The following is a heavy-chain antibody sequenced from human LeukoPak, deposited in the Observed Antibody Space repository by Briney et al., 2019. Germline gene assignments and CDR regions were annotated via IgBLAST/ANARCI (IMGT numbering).Heavy chain of an antibody. V-gene: IGHV3-33*06. Sequence: QPGRSLRLSCAASGFTFSSYGVHWVPQAPGKGLEWVAVIWYDGSNKYYADSVKDRFTISRDNSKNTLYLQMNSLRAEDTAVYYCAKGLRGLDYWGQGTLVTVSS. CDR3: AKGLRGLDY. D-gene: IGHD3-10*01. CDR2: IWYDGSNK. J-gene: IGHJ4*02. CDR1: GFTFSSYG.